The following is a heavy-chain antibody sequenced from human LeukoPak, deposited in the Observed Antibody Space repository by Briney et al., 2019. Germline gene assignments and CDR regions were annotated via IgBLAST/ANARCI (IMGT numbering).Heavy chain of an antibody. D-gene: IGHD5-18*01. Sequence: PSETLSLTCAVYGGSFRTYYLSWIRQPPGKGLEWIGEISHSGIINYSPSLTSRLTMSVDSSKTQFSLKLSSVTAADTAVYYCVWAPYSVWGQGTLVTVSS. CDR3: VWAPYSV. CDR1: GGSFRTYY. J-gene: IGHJ4*02. CDR2: ISHSGII. V-gene: IGHV4-34*01.